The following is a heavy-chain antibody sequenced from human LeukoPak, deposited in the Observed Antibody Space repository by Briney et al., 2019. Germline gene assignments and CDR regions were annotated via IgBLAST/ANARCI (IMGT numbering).Heavy chain of an antibody. CDR3: ARISDSRVDTAMVTHDY. CDR2: IIPIFGTA. CDR1: GGNFSSYA. J-gene: IGHJ4*02. Sequence: ASVKVSCKASGGNFSSYAISWVRQAPGQGLEWMGGIIPIFGTANYAQKFQGRVTITADKSTSTAYMELSSLRSEDTAVYYCARISDSRVDTAMVTHDYWGQGTLVTVSS. D-gene: IGHD5-18*01. V-gene: IGHV1-69*06.